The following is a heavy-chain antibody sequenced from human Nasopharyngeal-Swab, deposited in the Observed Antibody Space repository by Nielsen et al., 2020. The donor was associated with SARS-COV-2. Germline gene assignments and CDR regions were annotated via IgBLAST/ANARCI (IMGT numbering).Heavy chain of an antibody. D-gene: IGHD2-8*01. V-gene: IGHV4-34*01. Sequence: SETLSLTCVVYGGSFTSYYWGWIRQPPGKGLEWIAEINHSGSTNYNPSLKSRVTISVDTSKNQISLKLSSVTAADTAVYFCARGLSGIVPSPFLGLGPYYSYYYMDVWGKGTTVTVSS. CDR1: GGSFTSYY. J-gene: IGHJ6*03. CDR2: INHSGST. CDR3: ARGLSGIVPSPFLGLGPYYSYYYMDV.